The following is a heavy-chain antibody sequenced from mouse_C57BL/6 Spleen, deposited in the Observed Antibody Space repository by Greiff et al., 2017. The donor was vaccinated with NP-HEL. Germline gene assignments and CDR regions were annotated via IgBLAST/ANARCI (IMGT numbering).Heavy chain of an antibody. CDR2: IYPGDGDT. J-gene: IGHJ4*01. CDR3: ARTGYYGDAMDY. Sequence: VQLQQSGAELVKPGASVKISCKASGYAFSSYWMNWVKQRPGKGLEWIGQIYPGDGDTNYNGKFKGKATLTADKSSSTAYMQLSSLTSEDSAVYFCARTGYYGDAMDYWGQGTSVTVSS. D-gene: IGHD2-3*01. V-gene: IGHV1-80*01. CDR1: GYAFSSYW.